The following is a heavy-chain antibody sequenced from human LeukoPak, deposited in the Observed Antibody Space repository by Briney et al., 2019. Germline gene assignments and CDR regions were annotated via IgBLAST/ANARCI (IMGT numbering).Heavy chain of an antibody. V-gene: IGHV4-59*02. Sequence: SETLSLTCTVSGGSVSDYYWSWIRQSPGKGLEWIGYIYYTGSTSYNPSLRSRVTVSADTSKNQFSLKLSSVTAADTAVYYCASRKLGNDYWGQGTLVTVSS. CDR2: IYYTGST. D-gene: IGHD7-27*01. J-gene: IGHJ4*02. CDR1: GGSVSDYY. CDR3: ASRKLGNDY.